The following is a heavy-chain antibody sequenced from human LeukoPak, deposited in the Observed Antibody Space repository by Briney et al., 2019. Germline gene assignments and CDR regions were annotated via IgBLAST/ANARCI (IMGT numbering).Heavy chain of an antibody. CDR1: GGSISSGDYY. V-gene: IGHV4-30-4*01. D-gene: IGHD2-8*02. Sequence: PSQTLSLTCTVSGGSISSGDYYWRWIRQPAGKGLEWIGYIYYSGSTYYNPSLKSRVTISVDTSKNQFSLKLNSVTAADTAVYYCARTGGTIDYWGQGTLVTVSS. CDR3: ARTGGTIDY. CDR2: IYYSGST. J-gene: IGHJ4*02.